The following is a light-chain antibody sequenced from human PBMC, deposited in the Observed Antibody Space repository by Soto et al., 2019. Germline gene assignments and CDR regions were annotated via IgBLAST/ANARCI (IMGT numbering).Light chain of an antibody. CDR3: QHYGFVWYT. Sequence: IVLTQSPGTLSLPPGERATLSCRASQSVDSNYLAWYQQRPGQAPRLLIHGASSRATGIPDRFSGSGSGTDFTLTSSRLEPEDFAVYYCQHYGFVWYTFGQGTNLEIK. J-gene: IGKJ2*01. CDR1: QSVDSNY. CDR2: GAS. V-gene: IGKV3-20*01.